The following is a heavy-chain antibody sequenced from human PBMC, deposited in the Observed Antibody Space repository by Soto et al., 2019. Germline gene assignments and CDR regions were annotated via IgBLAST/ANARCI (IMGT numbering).Heavy chain of an antibody. CDR1: GGSISSGGYY. D-gene: IGHD2-2*02. Sequence: PSETLSLTCTVSGGSISSGGYYWSWIRQHPGKGLEWIGYIYYSGSTYYNPSLKSRVTISVDTSKNQFSLKLSSVTAADTAVYYCARSGYCSSTSCYIGGGYYYYGMDVWGQGTTVTVSS. CDR2: IYYSGST. J-gene: IGHJ6*02. CDR3: ARSGYCSSTSCYIGGGYYYYGMDV. V-gene: IGHV4-31*03.